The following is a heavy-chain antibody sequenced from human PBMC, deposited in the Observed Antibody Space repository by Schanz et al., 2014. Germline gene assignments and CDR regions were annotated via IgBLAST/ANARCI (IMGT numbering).Heavy chain of an antibody. Sequence: EVQLVESGGGLIQPGGSLRLSCAASGFTVSSNYMSWVRQAPGKGLEWVSVIYGGGNTYYADSVKGRFTISRDNPKNTLYLQMNSLRAEDTAVYYCARVGRGKWNYKTFDYWGQGTLVTVSS. CDR2: IYGGGNT. CDR3: ARVGRGKWNYKTFDY. V-gene: IGHV3-53*01. D-gene: IGHD1-7*01. J-gene: IGHJ4*02. CDR1: GFTVSSNY.